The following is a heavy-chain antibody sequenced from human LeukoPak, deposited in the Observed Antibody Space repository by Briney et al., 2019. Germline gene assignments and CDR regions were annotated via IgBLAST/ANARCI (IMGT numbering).Heavy chain of an antibody. CDR1: GGSISLYV. J-gene: IGHJ4*02. Sequence: SETLSLTCTVSGGSISLYVWTWIRQSPGKGLEWIGYIYNSGSSTNYNPSLKRRVTMSVATPKNQFSLNLGSVTAADTAVYFCARAQWFYDGTTYSPSGFDAWGQGTLVTVSS. CDR2: IYNSGSST. V-gene: IGHV4-59*01. CDR3: ARAQWFYDGTTYSPSGFDA. D-gene: IGHD1-7*01.